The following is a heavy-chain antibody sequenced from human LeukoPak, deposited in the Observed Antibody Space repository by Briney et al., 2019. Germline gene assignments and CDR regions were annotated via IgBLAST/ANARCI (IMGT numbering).Heavy chain of an antibody. Sequence: GGSLRLSCAASGFTFSTYSMNWVRQAPGKGLEWVSYISSSSSTIYYADSVKGRFTISRDNAKNSLYLQMNSLRAEDTAVYYCARDGPTMGTWFDPWGQGTLVTVSS. V-gene: IGHV3-48*01. CDR3: ARDGPTMGTWFDP. D-gene: IGHD5-12*01. J-gene: IGHJ5*02. CDR2: ISSSSSTI. CDR1: GFTFSTYS.